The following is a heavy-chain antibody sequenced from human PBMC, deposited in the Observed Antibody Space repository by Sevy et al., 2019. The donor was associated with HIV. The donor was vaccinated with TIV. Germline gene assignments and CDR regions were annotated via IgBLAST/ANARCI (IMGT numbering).Heavy chain of an antibody. CDR3: ARDPLLYDSSGYYFPLDY. CDR2: SYHSGST. CDR1: RYSISSGYY. Sequence: SETLSLTCTVSRYSISSGYYWGWIRQPPGKGLEWIGSSYHSGSTYYNPSLKSRVTISVDTSKNQFSLKLSSVTAADTAVYYCARDPLLYDSSGYYFPLDYWGHGTLVTVSS. J-gene: IGHJ4*01. D-gene: IGHD3-22*01. V-gene: IGHV4-38-2*02.